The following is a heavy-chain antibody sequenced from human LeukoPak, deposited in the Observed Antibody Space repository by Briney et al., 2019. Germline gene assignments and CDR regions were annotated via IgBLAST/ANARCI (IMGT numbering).Heavy chain of an antibody. CDR1: GGSISSGDYY. D-gene: IGHD5-24*01. J-gene: IGHJ6*02. Sequence: SETLSLTCTVSGGSISSGDYYWSWIRQPPGKGLEWIGYIYYSGSTYYNPSLKSRVTISVDTSKNQFSLKLSSVTAADTAVYYCARGQRPAYYYYGLDVWGQGTTVTVSS. V-gene: IGHV4-30-4*01. CDR3: ARGQRPAYYYYGLDV. CDR2: IYYSGST.